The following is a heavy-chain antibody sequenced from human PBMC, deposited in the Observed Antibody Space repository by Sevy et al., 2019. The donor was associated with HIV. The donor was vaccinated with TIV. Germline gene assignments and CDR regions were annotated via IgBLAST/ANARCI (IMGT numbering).Heavy chain of an antibody. CDR2: IKQDGSEK. CDR1: GFTFSSYW. Sequence: GGSLRLSCAASGFTFSSYWMSWVRQAPGKGLEWVANIKQDGSEKYYVDSVKGRFTISRDNAKNSLYLQMNSLRAGDTAVYYCARLQEGWIQLWFDYWGQGTLVTVSS. D-gene: IGHD5-18*01. CDR3: ARLQEGWIQLWFDY. V-gene: IGHV3-7*01. J-gene: IGHJ4*02.